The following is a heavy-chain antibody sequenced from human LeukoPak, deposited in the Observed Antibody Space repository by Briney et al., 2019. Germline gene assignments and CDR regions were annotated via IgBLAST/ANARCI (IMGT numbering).Heavy chain of an antibody. CDR2: IYTGGGT. J-gene: IGHJ3*02. CDR1: ESIVSGNY. Sequence: GGSLRLSCAASESIVSGNYMTWVRQAPGKGLEWLSVIYTGGGTYYADSVKGRFTISRDTSKTTVYLQMNSLRGDDTAIYYCAHYGFWSGHALDIWGQGTMVTVSS. D-gene: IGHD3-3*01. CDR3: AHYGFWSGHALDI. V-gene: IGHV3-66*01.